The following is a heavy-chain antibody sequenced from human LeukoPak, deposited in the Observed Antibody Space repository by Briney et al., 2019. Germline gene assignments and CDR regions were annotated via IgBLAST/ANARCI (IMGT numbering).Heavy chain of an antibody. D-gene: IGHD3-22*01. Sequence: GGSLRLSCAASGFTFDDYAMHWVRQAPGKGPEWVSLVSGDDSTYYADSVKGRFTISRDSRKSSLYLHMNSLRTEDTALYYCAKDVDDSGGYLDYWGQGTLVTVSS. CDR1: GFTFDDYA. CDR2: VSGDDST. V-gene: IGHV3-43*02. J-gene: IGHJ4*02. CDR3: AKDVDDSGGYLDY.